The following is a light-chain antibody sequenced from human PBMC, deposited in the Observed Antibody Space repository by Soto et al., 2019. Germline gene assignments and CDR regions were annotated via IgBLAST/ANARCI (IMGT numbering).Light chain of an antibody. CDR2: GAS. Sequence: EIVMTQSPATLSVSPGERVTPSCRASQSINNKVAWYQQKPGQAPRLLIYGASTRATGISARFSGSGSGTEFTLTISSLEPEDFAVYYCQLSQQRSSWPPIAFGQGTRLEIK. V-gene: IGKV3-15*01. J-gene: IGKJ5*01. CDR1: QSINNK. CDR3: QLSQQRSSWPPIA.